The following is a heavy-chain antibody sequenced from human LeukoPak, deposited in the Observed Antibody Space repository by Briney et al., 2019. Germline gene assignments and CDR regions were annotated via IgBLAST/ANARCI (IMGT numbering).Heavy chain of an antibody. J-gene: IGHJ3*02. D-gene: IGHD1-26*01. CDR1: GYTFTGYY. Sequence: GASVKVSCKASGYTFTGYYMHWVRQAPGQGLEWMGWINPNSGGTNYAQKFQGRVTMTRDTSINTAYMELSKLRSDGTAVYYCAREDVSGSYYPDAFDIWGQGTMVTVSS. CDR3: AREDVSGSYYPDAFDI. CDR2: INPNSGGT. V-gene: IGHV1-2*02.